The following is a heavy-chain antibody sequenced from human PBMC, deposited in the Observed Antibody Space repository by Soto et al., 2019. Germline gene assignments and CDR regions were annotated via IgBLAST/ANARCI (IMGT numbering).Heavy chain of an antibody. CDR3: ARVSMGLSTGADYFDY. Sequence: PSETLSLTCTVSGGSISSGGYYWSWIRQHPGKGLEWIGYIYYSGSTYYNPSLKSRVTISVDTSKNQFSLKLTSVTAADTAVYYCARVSMGLSTGADYFDYWGQGTPVTVSS. CDR2: IYYSGST. CDR1: GGSISSGGYY. D-gene: IGHD4-17*01. V-gene: IGHV4-31*03. J-gene: IGHJ4*02.